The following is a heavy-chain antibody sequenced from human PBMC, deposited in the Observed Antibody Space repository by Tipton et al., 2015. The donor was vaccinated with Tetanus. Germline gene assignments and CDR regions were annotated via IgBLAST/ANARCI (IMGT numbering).Heavy chain of an antibody. CDR2: IKQDGSEK. D-gene: IGHD3-9*01. CDR1: GFTFSSYW. J-gene: IGHJ5*02. Sequence: SLRLSCAASGFTFSSYWMSWVRQAPGKGLEWVANIKQDGSEKYYADSVKGRFTISRDNAKNTLYLQMNSLRAEDTAMYYCARDRFGDNYDIPSNWFGPWGQGALVTVSS. CDR3: ARDRFGDNYDIPSNWFGP. V-gene: IGHV3-7*01.